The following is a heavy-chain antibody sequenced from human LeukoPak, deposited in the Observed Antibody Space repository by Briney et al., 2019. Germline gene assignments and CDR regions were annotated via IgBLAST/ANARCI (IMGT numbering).Heavy chain of an antibody. V-gene: IGHV3-21*06. J-gene: IGHJ4*02. CDR3: AREMAAIQDLDY. Sequence: PGVSLRLSCAASGFTFSSYSMNWVRQAPGKGLEWVSSISSSSSYIYYADSVKGRFTFSRDNVKNSLYLQMNSLRGEDSAVYFCAREMAAIQDLDYWGQGTLVTVSS. CDR2: ISSSSSYI. CDR1: GFTFSSYS. D-gene: IGHD5-24*01.